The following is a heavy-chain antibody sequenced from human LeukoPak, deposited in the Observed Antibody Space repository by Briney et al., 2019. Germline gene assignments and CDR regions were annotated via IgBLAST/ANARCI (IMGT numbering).Heavy chain of an antibody. CDR2: IYYSGST. J-gene: IGHJ3*02. V-gene: IGHV4-30-4*08. CDR1: GGSISSGDYY. CDR3: ARWGLVAAFDI. Sequence: PSETLSLTCTVSGGSISSGDYYWSWIRQPPGKGLEWIGYIYYSGSTYYNPSLKSRVTISVDTSKNQFSLKLSSVTAADTAVYYCARWGLVAAFDIWGQGTMVTVSS. D-gene: IGHD3/OR15-3a*01.